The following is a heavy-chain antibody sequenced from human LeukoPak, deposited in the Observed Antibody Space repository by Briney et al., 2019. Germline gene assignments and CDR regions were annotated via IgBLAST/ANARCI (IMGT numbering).Heavy chain of an antibody. CDR1: GGSFSGYY. Sequence: PSETLSLICAVYGGSFSGYYWSWIRQPPGKGLEWIGEINHSGSTNYNPSLKSRVTISVDTSKNQSSLKLSSVTAADTAVYYCARAKRITIFGVVITPQPTFDYWGQGTLVTVSS. D-gene: IGHD3-3*01. CDR2: INHSGST. CDR3: ARAKRITIFGVVITPQPTFDY. J-gene: IGHJ4*02. V-gene: IGHV4-34*01.